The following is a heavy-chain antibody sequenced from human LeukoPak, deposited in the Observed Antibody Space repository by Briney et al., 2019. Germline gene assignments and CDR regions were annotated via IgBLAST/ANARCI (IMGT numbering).Heavy chain of an antibody. V-gene: IGHV1-69*13. CDR2: IIPIFGTA. Sequence: SVKVSCKASGGTFSNYAVNWVRQAPGQGLEWMGGIIPIFGTAHYAQKFQGRVTITADESTSTAFMQLSSLRSEDTAMYYCARGWIAETTVVTPYNYWGQGTLVTVSS. J-gene: IGHJ4*02. CDR3: ARGWIAETTVVTPYNY. CDR1: GGTFSNYA. D-gene: IGHD4-23*01.